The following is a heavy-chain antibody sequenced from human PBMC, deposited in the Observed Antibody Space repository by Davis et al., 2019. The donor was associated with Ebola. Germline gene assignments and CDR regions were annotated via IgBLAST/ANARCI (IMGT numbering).Heavy chain of an antibody. CDR2: IYPGDSDT. Sequence: GESLKISCKGSGYSFTSYWIGWVRQMPGKGLEWMGLIYPGDSDTRYSPSFQGHVTVSADKSISTAYLQWSSLKASDTAMYYCARLRITMIVGKDYWGQGTLVTVSS. J-gene: IGHJ4*02. CDR3: ARLRITMIVGKDY. V-gene: IGHV5-51*01. D-gene: IGHD3-22*01. CDR1: GYSFTSYW.